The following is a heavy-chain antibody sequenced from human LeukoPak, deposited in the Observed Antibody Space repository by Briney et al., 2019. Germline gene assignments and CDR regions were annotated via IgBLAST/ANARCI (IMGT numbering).Heavy chain of an antibody. CDR1: GGSFSGYY. D-gene: IGHD2-2*01. Sequence: SETLSLTCAVYGGSFSGYYWSWIRQPPGKGLEWIGEINHSGSTNYNPSLKSRVTISVDTSKNHFSLKLSSVTAADTAVYYCARGYCSSISCYLYGMDVWGQGTTVTVSS. V-gene: IGHV4-34*01. CDR3: ARGYCSSISCYLYGMDV. J-gene: IGHJ6*02. CDR2: INHSGST.